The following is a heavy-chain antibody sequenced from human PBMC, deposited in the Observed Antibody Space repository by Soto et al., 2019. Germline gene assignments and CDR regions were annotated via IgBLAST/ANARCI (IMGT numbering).Heavy chain of an antibody. CDR2: IYPGDSDT. CDR3: ARHIEYYYDSSGYYENAFDI. J-gene: IGHJ3*02. V-gene: IGHV5-51*01. CDR1: GYSFTSYW. Sequence: PGESLMISCKGSGYSFTSYWIGWVRQMPGKGLEWMGIIYPGDSDTRYSPSFQGQVTISADKSISTAYLQWSSLKASDTAMYYCARHIEYYYDSSGYYENAFDIWGQGTMVTVSS. D-gene: IGHD3-22*01.